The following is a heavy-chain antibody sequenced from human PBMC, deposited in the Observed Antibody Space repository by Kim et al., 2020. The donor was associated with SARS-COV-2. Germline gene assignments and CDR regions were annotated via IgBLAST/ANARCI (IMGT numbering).Heavy chain of an antibody. D-gene: IGHD6-25*01. CDR1: GLTVSNHY. CDR3: GREQRPALYYGEDV. J-gene: IGHJ6*01. Sequence: GGSLRLSCAASGLTVSNHYISWVRQAPGKGLGWVAVIYSSEDTGNAYYADSVKGRFTVSRDDSKNTVGLQMNSLRVEDTGMYYCGREQRPALYYGEDVWG. V-gene: IGHV3-66*01. CDR2: IYSSEDTGNA.